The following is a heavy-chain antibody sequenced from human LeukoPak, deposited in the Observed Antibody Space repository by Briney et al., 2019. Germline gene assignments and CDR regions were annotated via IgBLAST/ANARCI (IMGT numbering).Heavy chain of an antibody. D-gene: IGHD3-22*01. J-gene: IGHJ4*02. CDR2: IKSKTDGGTT. Sequence: GGSLRLSCAASGFAFSNACMNWVRQAPGKGLEWVGRIKSKTDGGTTDYAAPVKGRFTISRDDSKNTLYLQMNSLKTEDTAVYYCTTGYDSSGILDYWGQGTLVTVSS. V-gene: IGHV3-15*07. CDR1: GFAFSNAC. CDR3: TTGYDSSGILDY.